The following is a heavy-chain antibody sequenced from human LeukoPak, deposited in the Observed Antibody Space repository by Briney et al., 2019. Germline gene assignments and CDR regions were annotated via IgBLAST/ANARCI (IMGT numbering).Heavy chain of an antibody. Sequence: SETLPLTCNVSGGPISSFNWNWLRQLPGKRLEWIGRILYSGTTDYNASLKSRVTISRDTSKNHFSLNLSAVTAADTAVYFCARVRDFGADSDAFDVWGQGTMVTVSS. CDR2: ILYSGTT. J-gene: IGHJ3*01. CDR3: ARVRDFGADSDAFDV. V-gene: IGHV4-59*01. CDR1: GGPISSFN. D-gene: IGHD4/OR15-4a*01.